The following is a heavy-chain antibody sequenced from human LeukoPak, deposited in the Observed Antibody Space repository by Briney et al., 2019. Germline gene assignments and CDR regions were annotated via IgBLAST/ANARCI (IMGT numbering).Heavy chain of an antibody. CDR2: VTGDGETT. CDR1: GFTFRSYA. V-gene: IGHV3-23*01. J-gene: IGHJ3*01. D-gene: IGHD6-13*01. Sequence: EGSLRLSCAASGFTFRSYAMSWVRQAPGKGLEWVSSVTGDGETTFYADSVKGRFSVSRDNSRNTLFLTMNSLRVEDTALYYCAKDYLGQLVMFDVWGQGTMVTVSS. CDR3: AKDYLGQLVMFDV.